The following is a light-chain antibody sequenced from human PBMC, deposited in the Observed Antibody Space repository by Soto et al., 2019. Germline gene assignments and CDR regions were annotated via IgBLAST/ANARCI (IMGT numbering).Light chain of an antibody. CDR2: AAS. V-gene: IGKV3-15*01. CDR3: QQYNNWPPYT. Sequence: IVLTQSPATLSLSPGERATLSCRASQSINNYLAWYQQKPGQAPRLLIYAASNRATGIPARFSGSGSGTEFTLTISSLQSEDFAVYYCQQYNNWPPYTFGQGTKLEIK. J-gene: IGKJ2*01. CDR1: QSINNY.